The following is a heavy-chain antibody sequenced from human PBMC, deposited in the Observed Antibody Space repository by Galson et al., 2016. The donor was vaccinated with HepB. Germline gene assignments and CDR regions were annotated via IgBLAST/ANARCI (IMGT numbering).Heavy chain of an antibody. CDR2: ISGSAYSGVT. CDR3: AKRPTWRIAIPVDYFDY. CDR1: GFTFSTYA. D-gene: IGHD6-13*01. Sequence: SLRLSCAASGFTFSTYAMSWVRQAPGKRLEWVSVISGSAYSGVTYYADSVRGRFTISRDDSKTTLSLLMNSLTAEDTAVYYCAKRPTWRIAIPVDYFDYWGQGTMVIVSS. V-gene: IGHV3-23*01. J-gene: IGHJ4*02.